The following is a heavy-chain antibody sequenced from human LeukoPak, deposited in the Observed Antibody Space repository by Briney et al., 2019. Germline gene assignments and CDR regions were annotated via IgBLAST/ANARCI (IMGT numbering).Heavy chain of an antibody. CDR2: IYYSGST. V-gene: IGHV4-61*08. D-gene: IGHD2-21*01. J-gene: IGHJ4*02. Sequence: SETLSLTCAVSGGSISRSGYSWSWIRQPPGKGLEWIGYIYYSGSTNYNPSLKSRVTISVDTSKNQFSLKLSSVTAADTAVYYCARGVVIAPQTFDYWGQGTLVTVSS. CDR1: GGSISRSGYS. CDR3: ARGVVIAPQTFDY.